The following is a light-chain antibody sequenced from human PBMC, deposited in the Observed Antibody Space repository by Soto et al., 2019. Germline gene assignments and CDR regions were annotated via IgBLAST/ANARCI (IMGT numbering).Light chain of an antibody. J-gene: IGLJ1*01. Sequence: QSVLTQPASVSGSPGQSITISCTGTSSDVGGYNYVSWYQQHPGKAPKLMIYEVSNRPSGVSSRFSGSKSGNSASLTISGLQAEDEDDYYCSSYTSSSPPNVFGTGTKVTVL. CDR1: SSDVGGYNY. CDR2: EVS. V-gene: IGLV2-14*01. CDR3: SSYTSSSPPNV.